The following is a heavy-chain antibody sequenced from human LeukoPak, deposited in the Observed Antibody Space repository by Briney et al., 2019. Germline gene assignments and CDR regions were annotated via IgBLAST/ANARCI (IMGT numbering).Heavy chain of an antibody. CDR2: ISSNGGST. D-gene: IGHD3-10*01. V-gene: IGHV3-64*01. J-gene: IGHJ4*02. Sequence: GGSLRLSCAASGFTFSSYAMHWVRQAPGKGLEYVSAISSNGGSTYYANSVKGRFTISRDNSENTLYLQMGSLRAEDMAVYYCAREGSVYGSGRNDYWGQGTLVTVSS. CDR3: AREGSVYGSGRNDY. CDR1: GFTFSSYA.